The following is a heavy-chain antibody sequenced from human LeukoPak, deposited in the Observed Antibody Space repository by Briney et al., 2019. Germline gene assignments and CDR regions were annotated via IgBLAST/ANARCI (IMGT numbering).Heavy chain of an antibody. Sequence: SETLSLTCTVSGGSITSYYWSWIRQPPGKGLEWIGYIHYSGSTNYNPSLKSRVTISVDTSKNQFSLKLSSVTAADTAVYYCARTTEGYCRGRSCYSYYYYMDVWGKGTTVTISS. J-gene: IGHJ6*03. CDR1: GGSITSYY. D-gene: IGHD2-15*01. V-gene: IGHV4-59*01. CDR2: IHYSGST. CDR3: ARTTEGYCRGRSCYSYYYYMDV.